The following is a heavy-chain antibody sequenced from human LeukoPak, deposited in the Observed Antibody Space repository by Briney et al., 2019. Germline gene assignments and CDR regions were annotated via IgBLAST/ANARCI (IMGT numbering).Heavy chain of an antibody. Sequence: GGSLRLSCVASGFTFSSYSMNWARQAPGKGLEWVSSITRSSYIYYADSVKGRFTISRDNAKNSLYLQMNSLRADDTAVYYCARSARLMKGVVEVTALDDWGQGTLVTVSS. J-gene: IGHJ4*02. CDR2: ITRSSYI. D-gene: IGHD3-3*01. V-gene: IGHV3-21*01. CDR1: GFTFSSYS. CDR3: ARSARLMKGVVEVTALDD.